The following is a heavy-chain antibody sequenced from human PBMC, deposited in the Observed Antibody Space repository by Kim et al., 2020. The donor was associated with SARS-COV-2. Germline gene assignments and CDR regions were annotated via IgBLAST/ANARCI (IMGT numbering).Heavy chain of an antibody. J-gene: IGHJ4*02. CDR2: IWSDGSHK. D-gene: IGHD3-10*01. V-gene: IGHV3-33*01. CDR3: ATAGDQDGSARQDS. CDR1: GFPFSNYG. Sequence: GGSLRLSCAASGFPFSNYGMHWVRQAPDKGLEWVALIWSDGSHKYYADSVKGRFTISRDNSKDTLYLQMNSLRADDTAVYYCATAGDQDGSARQDSWGQGSLVSVSS.